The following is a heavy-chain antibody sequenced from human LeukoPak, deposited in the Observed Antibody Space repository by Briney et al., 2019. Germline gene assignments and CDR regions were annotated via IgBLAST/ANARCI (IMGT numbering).Heavy chain of an antibody. D-gene: IGHD6-19*01. CDR1: GFTFSSYA. V-gene: IGHV3-23*01. J-gene: IGHJ4*02. Sequence: GGSLRLSCAASGFTFSSYAMSWVRQAPGKGLEWVSAISGSGGSTYYADSVKGRFTISRDNSKNTLYLEMNSLRAEDTAVYYCAKGGGGWYVYYWGQGTLVTVSS. CDR3: AKGGGGWYVYY. CDR2: ISGSGGST.